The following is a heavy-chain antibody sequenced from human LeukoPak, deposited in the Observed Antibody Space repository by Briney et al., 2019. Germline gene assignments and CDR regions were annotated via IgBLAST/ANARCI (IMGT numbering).Heavy chain of an antibody. D-gene: IGHD5-12*01. V-gene: IGHV3-23*01. CDR3: AKTHYDLLDV. Sequence: GGSLRLSCAASGFSFSTSPMSWVRQPPGKGLDWVSAMNNGPGATFYRDSVRGRFTTSRDDSKSTLYLQMNSLRAEDTGTYYCAKTHYDLLDVWGQGTTVTVSS. CDR1: GFSFSTSP. J-gene: IGHJ6*02. CDR2: MNNGPGAT.